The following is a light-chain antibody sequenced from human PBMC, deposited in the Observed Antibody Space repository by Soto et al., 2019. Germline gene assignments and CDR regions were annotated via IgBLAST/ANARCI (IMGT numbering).Light chain of an antibody. CDR3: SSYTSISTYV. CDR1: SSDVGGYNF. V-gene: IGLV2-14*01. J-gene: IGLJ1*01. Sequence: QSVLTQPASVSGSPGQSITISCTGTSSDVGGYNFVSWYQQHPDKAPKLMIYDVTNRPSGVSNRFSGCKSGNTASQTISGLKAEDEADYYCSSYTSISTYVFGTGTKVNVL. CDR2: DVT.